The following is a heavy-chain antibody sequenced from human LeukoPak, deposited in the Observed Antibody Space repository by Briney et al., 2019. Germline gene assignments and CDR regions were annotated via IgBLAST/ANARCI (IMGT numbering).Heavy chain of an antibody. CDR3: ARRHSYNLKFDY. J-gene: IGHJ4*02. CDR2: IYHSGST. Sequence: SETLSLTCTVSGGSLSNHYWNWIRQPPGKGLEWIGYIYHSGSTYYNPSLKSRVTISVDRSKNQFSLKLSSVTAADTAVYYCARRHSYNLKFDYWGQGTLVTVSS. CDR1: GGSLSNHY. D-gene: IGHD1-1*01. V-gene: IGHV4-59*11.